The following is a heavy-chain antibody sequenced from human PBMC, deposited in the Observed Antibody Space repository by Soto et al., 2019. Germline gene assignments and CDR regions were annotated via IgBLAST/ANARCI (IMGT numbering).Heavy chain of an antibody. V-gene: IGHV3-30*18. CDR3: AKEPSSGWYWAINWFDP. Sequence: GGSLRLSCAASGFTFSSYGMHWVRQAPGKGLEWVAVISYDGSNKYYADSVKGRFTVSRDNSKNTLYLQMNSLRAEDTAVYYCAKEPSSGWYWAINWFDPWGQGTLVTVS. D-gene: IGHD6-19*01. J-gene: IGHJ5*02. CDR1: GFTFSSYG. CDR2: ISYDGSNK.